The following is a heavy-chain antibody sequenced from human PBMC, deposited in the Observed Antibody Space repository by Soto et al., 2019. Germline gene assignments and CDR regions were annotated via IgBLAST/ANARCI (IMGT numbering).Heavy chain of an antibody. J-gene: IGHJ4*02. CDR1: GFTFSSYA. V-gene: IGHV3-23*01. Sequence: GGSLRLSCAASGFTFSSYAMSWVRQAPGKGLEWVSAISGSGGSTYYADSVKGRFTISRDNSKNTLYLQMNSLRAEDTAVYYCAKDPGVVLMVYATTGYFDYWGQGTLVTVSS. CDR2: ISGSGGST. CDR3: AKDPGVVLMVYATTGYFDY. D-gene: IGHD2-8*01.